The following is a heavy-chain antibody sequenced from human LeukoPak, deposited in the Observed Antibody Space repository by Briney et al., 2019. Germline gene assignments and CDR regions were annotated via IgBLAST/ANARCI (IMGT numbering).Heavy chain of an antibody. V-gene: IGHV1-18*01. CDR3: ARGARISSSWYSSV. J-gene: IGHJ4*02. CDR2: ISAYNNNT. D-gene: IGHD2-2*01. Sequence: GASVKVSCKTSGYTFSNYGVSWVRQAPGQGLEWMGWISAYNNNTNYAQKFQGRLIMTTDTSTSTAYMELRSLRSDDTAVYYCARGARISSSWYSSVWGQGTLITVS. CDR1: GYTFSNYG.